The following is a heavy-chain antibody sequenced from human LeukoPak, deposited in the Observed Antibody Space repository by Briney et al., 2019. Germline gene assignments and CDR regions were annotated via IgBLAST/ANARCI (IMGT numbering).Heavy chain of an antibody. V-gene: IGHV4-31*03. Sequence: SETLSLTCTVSGGSISSGGYYWSWIRQRPGKGLEWIGYIYYSGSTYYNPSLKSRVTISVDTSKNQFSLKLSSVTAADTAVYYCAREVSKNKAAIPHNCFDPWGQGTLVTVSS. D-gene: IGHD2-2*02. CDR2: IYYSGST. CDR1: GGSISSGGYY. CDR3: AREVSKNKAAIPHNCFDP. J-gene: IGHJ5*02.